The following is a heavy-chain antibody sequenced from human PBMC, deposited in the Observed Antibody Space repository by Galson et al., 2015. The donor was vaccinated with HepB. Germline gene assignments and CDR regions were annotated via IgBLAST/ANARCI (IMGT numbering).Heavy chain of an antibody. V-gene: IGHV1-58*01. D-gene: IGHD5-12*01. CDR3: AGRNGYDFKGVFYYYGMDV. J-gene: IGHJ6*02. CDR1: GFTFSTSA. CDR2: IVVGSANT. Sequence: SVKVSCKASGFTFSTSAVQWVRQARGQRLEWIGWIVVGSANTNYAQKFQERVTITRDMSTSTAYMELSSLRSEDTAVYYCAGRNGYDFKGVFYYYGMDVWGQGTTVTVSS.